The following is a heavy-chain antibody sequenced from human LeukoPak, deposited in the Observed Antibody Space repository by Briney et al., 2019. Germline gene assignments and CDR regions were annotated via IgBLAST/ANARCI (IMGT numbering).Heavy chain of an antibody. CDR3: ARCRKNWFDP. CDR1: GFTFSSYS. Sequence: PGGSLRLSCAASGFTFSSYSMNWVRQAPGKGLEWVSVIYSGGSTYYADSVKGRFTISRDNSKNTLYLQMNSLRAEDTAVYYCARCRKNWFDPWGQGTLVTVSS. V-gene: IGHV3-53*01. J-gene: IGHJ5*02. CDR2: IYSGGST.